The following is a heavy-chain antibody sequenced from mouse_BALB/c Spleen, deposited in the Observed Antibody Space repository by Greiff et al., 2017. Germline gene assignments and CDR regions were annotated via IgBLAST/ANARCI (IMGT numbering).Heavy chain of an antibody. Sequence: EVQLQESGPELVKPGASVKISCKASGYTFTDYNMHWVKQSHGKSLEWIGYIYPYNGGTGYNQKFKSKATLTVDNSSSTAYMELRSLTSEDSAVYYCARNWATHFDYWGQGTTLTVSS. V-gene: IGHV1S29*02. CDR3: ARNWATHFDY. CDR1: GYTFTDYN. D-gene: IGHD3-1*01. CDR2: IYPYNGGT. J-gene: IGHJ2*01.